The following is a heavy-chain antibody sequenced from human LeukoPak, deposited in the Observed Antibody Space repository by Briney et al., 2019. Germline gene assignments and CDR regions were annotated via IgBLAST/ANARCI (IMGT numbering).Heavy chain of an antibody. V-gene: IGHV3-23*01. Sequence: GGSLRLSCAASGFTFSSYAMSWVRQAPGKGLEWVSAISGSGGSTYYAHSVKGRFTISRDNSKNTLYLQMNSLRAEDTAVYYCAKVEGYCSSTSCYTGMLHTYYFDYWGQGTLVTVSS. CDR3: AKVEGYCSSTSCYTGMLHTYYFDY. CDR2: ISGSGGST. CDR1: GFTFSSYA. D-gene: IGHD2-2*02. J-gene: IGHJ4*02.